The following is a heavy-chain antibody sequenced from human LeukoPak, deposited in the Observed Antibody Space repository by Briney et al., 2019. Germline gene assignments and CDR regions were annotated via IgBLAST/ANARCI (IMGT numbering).Heavy chain of an antibody. Sequence: GGSLRLSCAASGFTFDDYAMHWVRQAPRKGLEWVSLISGDGGSLYYADSVKGRFTISRDNSKNSLFLQMNGLRTEDTALYYCAKGGGISGYSYQNDYWGQGTLVTVSS. CDR2: ISGDGGSL. CDR3: AKGGGISGYSYQNDY. CDR1: GFTFDDYA. D-gene: IGHD3-22*01. J-gene: IGHJ4*02. V-gene: IGHV3-43*02.